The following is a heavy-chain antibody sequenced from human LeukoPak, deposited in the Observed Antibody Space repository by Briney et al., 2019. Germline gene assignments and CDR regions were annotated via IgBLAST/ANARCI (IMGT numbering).Heavy chain of an antibody. CDR3: VRGVGVSRFNYLDS. D-gene: IGHD6-13*01. CDR2: IWYDASNK. Sequence: AGGSLRLSCAASGXTFSSFGMHWVRQAPGKGLEWVAVIWYDASNKYYADSVKGRFTISRDNSKNTLYLQMNSLRDDDTAVYYCVRGVGVSRFNYLDSWGQGTLVIVSS. J-gene: IGHJ4*02. V-gene: IGHV3-33*01. CDR1: GXTFSSFG.